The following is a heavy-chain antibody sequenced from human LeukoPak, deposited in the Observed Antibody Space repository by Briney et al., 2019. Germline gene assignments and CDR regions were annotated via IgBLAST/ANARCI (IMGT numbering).Heavy chain of an antibody. CDR3: ARQGGSSSSPYNWFDP. D-gene: IGHD6-13*01. CDR1: GYSFTSYW. Sequence: GESLKISCKGSGYSFTSYWIGWVRQMPGKGLEWMGIIYPSDSDTRYSPSFQGQVTISADKSISTAYLQWSSLKASDTAMYYCARQGGSSSSPYNWFDPWGQGTLVTVSS. V-gene: IGHV5-51*01. J-gene: IGHJ5*02. CDR2: IYPSDSDT.